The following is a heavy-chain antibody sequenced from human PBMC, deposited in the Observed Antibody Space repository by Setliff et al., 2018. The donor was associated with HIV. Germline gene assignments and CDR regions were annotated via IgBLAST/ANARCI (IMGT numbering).Heavy chain of an antibody. CDR2: INQSGNT. V-gene: IGHV4-34*01. CDR1: GGSLSGYY. CDR3: AREGGQGYSGSGSFYHRNFDL. J-gene: IGHJ2*01. D-gene: IGHD3-10*01. Sequence: SETLSLTCAVYGGSLSGYYWSWVRQSPGRGLEWIGEINQSGNTNFNPSLKSRLIISVDTSKSPFSLKLTSVTAADTALYYCAREGGQGYSGSGSFYHRNFDLWGRGTLVTVSS.